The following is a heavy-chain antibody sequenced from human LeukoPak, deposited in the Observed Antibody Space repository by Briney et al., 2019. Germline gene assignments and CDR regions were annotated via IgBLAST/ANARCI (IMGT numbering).Heavy chain of an antibody. Sequence: ASVKVSCKASGGTFSSYAISWVRQAPGRGLEWMGGIIPIFGTANYAQKFQGRVTITADESTSTAYMELSSLRSEDTAVYYCARHYYDSSGYYHPPTTQYYFDYWGQGTLVTVSS. J-gene: IGHJ4*02. D-gene: IGHD3-22*01. CDR3: ARHYYDSSGYYHPPTTQYYFDY. CDR1: GGTFSSYA. CDR2: IIPIFGTA. V-gene: IGHV1-69*13.